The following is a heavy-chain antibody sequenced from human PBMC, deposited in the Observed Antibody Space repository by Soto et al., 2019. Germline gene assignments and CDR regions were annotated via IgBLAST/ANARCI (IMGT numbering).Heavy chain of an antibody. CDR1: GFTFSDYY. CDR3: ARDFWSGYSSVDY. J-gene: IGHJ4*02. V-gene: IGHV3-11*01. Sequence: GSLRLSCAASGFTFSDYYMSWIRQAPGKGLEWVSYISSSGSSIYYADSVKGRFTISRDNAKNSLYLQMNSLRAEDTAVYYCARDFWSGYSSVDYWGQGTLVTVSS. D-gene: IGHD3-3*01. CDR2: ISSSGSSI.